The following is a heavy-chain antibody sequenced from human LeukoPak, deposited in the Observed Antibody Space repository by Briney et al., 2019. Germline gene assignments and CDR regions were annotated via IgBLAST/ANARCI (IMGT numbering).Heavy chain of an antibody. V-gene: IGHV1-46*01. Sequence: GASVKVSCKASGYTFTSYYMHRVRQAPGQGLEWMGIINPSGGSTRYAQKFQGRVTMTRDTSTSTVYMELSSLRSEDTAVYYCASGLGYCTSTSCWNNYFDYWGQGTLVTVSS. D-gene: IGHD2-2*01. J-gene: IGHJ4*02. CDR3: ASGLGYCTSTSCWNNYFDY. CDR2: INPSGGST. CDR1: GYTFTSYY.